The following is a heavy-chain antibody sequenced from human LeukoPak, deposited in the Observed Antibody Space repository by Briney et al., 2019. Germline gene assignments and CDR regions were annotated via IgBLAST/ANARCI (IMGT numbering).Heavy chain of an antibody. CDR1: GGTFSSYA. CDR3: ARLMGSSSYLYYFDY. J-gene: IGHJ4*02. V-gene: IGHV1-69*13. Sequence: SVKVSCKASGGTFSSYAISWVRQAPGQGLEWMGGIIPIFGTANYAQKFQGRVTITADESTSTAYMELSSLRSEDTAVYSCARLMGSSSYLYYFDYWGQGTLVTVSS. CDR2: IIPIFGTA. D-gene: IGHD6-6*01.